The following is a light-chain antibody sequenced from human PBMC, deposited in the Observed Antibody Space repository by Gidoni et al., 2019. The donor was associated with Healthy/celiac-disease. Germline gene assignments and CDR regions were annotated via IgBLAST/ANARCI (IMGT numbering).Light chain of an antibody. CDR2: DVS. CDR3: CSYAGSYTWV. J-gene: IGLJ3*02. V-gene: IGLV2-11*01. CDR1: SSDVGGYNY. Sequence: QSALTQPCAVSGPPGQSFTISCTGTSSDVGGYNYVSWYQQHTGKAPKLMIYDVSKRPPGVPDRFSGSKSGNTASLTISGLQAEDEADYYCCSYAGSYTWVFGGGTKLTVL.